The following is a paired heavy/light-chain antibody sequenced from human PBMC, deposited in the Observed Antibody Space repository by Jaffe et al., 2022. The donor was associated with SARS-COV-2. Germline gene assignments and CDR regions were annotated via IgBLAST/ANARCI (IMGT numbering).Light chain of an antibody. CDR2: KAS. V-gene: IGKV1-5*03. CDR3: QQYSNYSYT. Sequence: DIQMTQSPSSLSASVGGRVIITCRASQSISSWLAWYQQKPGKAPQLLIYKASSLENGVPSRFSGSGSGTEFSLTISSLQPDDFATYYCQQYSNYSYTFGQGTKLEI. CDR1: QSISSW. J-gene: IGKJ2*01.
Heavy chain of an antibody. J-gene: IGHJ4*02. D-gene: IGHD6-6*01. CDR3: AKVWYSSSSFFDH. V-gene: IGHV3-30*18. CDR1: GFTFSYYG. CDR2: ISSDGSNK. Sequence: QVQLVESGGGVVQPGKSLRLSCAASGFTFSYYGMHWVRQAPGKGLEWMAVISSDGSNKYYGDSVKGRFTISRDNSKNTLYLQMNSLRTEDTAVYYCAKVWYSSSSFFDHWGQGTLVTVSS.